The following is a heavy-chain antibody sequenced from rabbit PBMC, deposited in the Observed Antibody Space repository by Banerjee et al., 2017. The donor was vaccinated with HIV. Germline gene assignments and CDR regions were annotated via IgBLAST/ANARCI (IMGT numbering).Heavy chain of an antibody. D-gene: IGHD6-1*01. CDR3: VRDAGYAAYGYVDLNL. CDR1: GFDFSTYG. V-gene: IGHV1S7*01. J-gene: IGHJ4*01. Sequence: QSLEESGGDLVKPGGSLTLTCKASGFDFSTYGVSWVRQAPGKGLEWIGYIDPIFGSAYYASWVNGRFTISKHNAQNTTYLQLNSLTVADTATYFCVRDAGYAAYGYVDLNLWGQGTLVTVS. CDR2: IDPIFGSA.